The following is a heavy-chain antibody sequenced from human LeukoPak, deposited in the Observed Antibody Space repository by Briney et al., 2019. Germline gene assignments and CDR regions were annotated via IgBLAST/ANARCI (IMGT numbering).Heavy chain of an antibody. CDR3: ARARCSGFTFGY. D-gene: IGHD6-25*01. CDR1: GFTVSSNY. V-gene: IGHV3-66*01. J-gene: IGHJ4*02. Sequence: GGSLRLSCAASGFTVSSNYMSWVRQAPGKGLEWVSVIYGDNNTYYADSVKGRFTISRDNSKNTLYLQMNSLRAEDTAVYYCARARCSGFTFGYWGQGTLVTVSS. CDR2: IYGDNNT.